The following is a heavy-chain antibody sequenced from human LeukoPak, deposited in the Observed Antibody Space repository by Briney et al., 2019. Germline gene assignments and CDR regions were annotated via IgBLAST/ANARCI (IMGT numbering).Heavy chain of an antibody. V-gene: IGHV4-31*03. CDR3: ARSYSSSWPPPKPDAFDI. CDR2: IYYSGST. J-gene: IGHJ3*02. D-gene: IGHD6-13*01. Sequence: SETLSLTCTVSGGSISSGGYYWSWIRQHPGKGLEGIGYIYYSGSTYYNPSLKSRVTISVDTSKNQFSLTLSSVTAADTAVYYCARSYSSSWPPPKPDAFDIWGQGTMVTVSS. CDR1: GGSISSGGYY.